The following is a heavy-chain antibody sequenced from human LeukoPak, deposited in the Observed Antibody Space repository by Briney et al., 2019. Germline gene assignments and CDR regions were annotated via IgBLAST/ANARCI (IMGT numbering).Heavy chain of an antibody. Sequence: SETLSLTCTVSGYSISSGYYWGWIRQPPGKGLEWIGRIYTSGSTNYNPSLKSRVTMSVDTSKNQFSLKLSSVTAADTAVYYCARDSSSWGDFDYWGQGTLVTVSS. CDR1: GYSISSGYY. CDR2: IYTSGST. J-gene: IGHJ4*02. V-gene: IGHV4-38-2*02. D-gene: IGHD6-13*01. CDR3: ARDSSSWGDFDY.